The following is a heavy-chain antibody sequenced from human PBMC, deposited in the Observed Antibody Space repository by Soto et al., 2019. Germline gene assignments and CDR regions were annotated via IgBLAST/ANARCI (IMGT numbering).Heavy chain of an antibody. CDR3: ARARIVVVVDSRGGFDP. CDR1: GGSISSEGYY. CDR2: IYYSGST. J-gene: IGHJ5*02. Sequence: QVQLQESGPGLVKPSQTLSLTCTVSGGSISSEGYYWSWIRQHPGTGLEWIGYIYYSGSTYYNPSLKSRVTIAVDTSKSRFSLKLSSVTAADTAVYYCARARIVVVVDSRGGFDPWGQGTLVTVSS. D-gene: IGHD2-15*01. V-gene: IGHV4-31*03.